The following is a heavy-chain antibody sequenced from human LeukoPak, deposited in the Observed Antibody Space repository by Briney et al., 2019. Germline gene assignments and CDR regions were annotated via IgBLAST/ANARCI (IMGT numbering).Heavy chain of an antibody. CDR1: GFTFSSYW. V-gene: IGHV3-74*01. CDR2: ISSDGSST. J-gene: IGHJ4*02. D-gene: IGHD6-19*01. CDR3: ARDGYSSGWFYFDY. Sequence: GGSLRLSCAASGFTFSSYWMHWVRQAPGKGLVWVSRISSDGSSTSYADSVKGRFTISRDSGKNTLYLQMNSLRAEDTAVYYCARDGYSSGWFYFDYWGQGTLVTVSS.